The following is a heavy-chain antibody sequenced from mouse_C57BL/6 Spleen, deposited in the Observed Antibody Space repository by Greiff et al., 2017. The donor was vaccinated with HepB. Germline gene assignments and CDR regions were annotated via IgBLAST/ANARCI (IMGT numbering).Heavy chain of an antibody. CDR1: GFTFSSYG. V-gene: IGHV5-6*01. J-gene: IGHJ1*03. CDR3: ARHAYYDGSSPREWYFDV. D-gene: IGHD1-1*01. CDR2: ISSGGSYT. Sequence: EVKVVESGGDLVKPGGSLKLSCAASGFTFSSYGMSWVRQTPDKRLEWVATISSGGSYTYYPDSVKGRFTISRDNAKNTLYLQMSSLKSEDTAMYYCARHAYYDGSSPREWYFDVWGTGTTVTVSS.